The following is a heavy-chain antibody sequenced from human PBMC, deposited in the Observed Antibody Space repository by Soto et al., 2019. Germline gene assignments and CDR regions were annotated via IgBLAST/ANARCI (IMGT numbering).Heavy chain of an antibody. V-gene: IGHV1-8*01. Sequence: EQSGVEVKRPGAPVKVSCKAPGYTLRDFEINWLGRALGQGPEWMGWMNAKSGDTFFAQRFQGKFNMTWDTSLSTAYMEVGSLTSDDTAMYYCARGNPFNYAGFDVWGQGTTVAVSS. J-gene: IGHJ6*02. CDR1: GYTLRDFE. CDR2: MNAKSGDT. CDR3: ARGNPFNYAGFDV. D-gene: IGHD3-16*01.